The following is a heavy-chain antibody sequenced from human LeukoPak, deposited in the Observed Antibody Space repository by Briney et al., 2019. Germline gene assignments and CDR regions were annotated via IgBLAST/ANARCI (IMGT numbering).Heavy chain of an antibody. V-gene: IGHV3-53*01. CDR2: IYSGGSA. CDR1: GFTVSSNY. Sequence: GGSLRLSCAASGFTVSSNYMSWVRQAPGKGLEWVSVIYSGGSAYYADSVKGRFTISRDDSRNTLYLQMNSLRVEDTAVYYCARDLGMRDVWGQGTTVTVSS. D-gene: IGHD6-13*01. CDR3: ARDLGMRDV. J-gene: IGHJ6*02.